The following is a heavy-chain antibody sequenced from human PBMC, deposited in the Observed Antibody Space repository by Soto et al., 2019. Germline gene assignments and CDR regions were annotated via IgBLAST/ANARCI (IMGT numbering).Heavy chain of an antibody. Sequence: SETLSLTCIVSNGSISSRGSYWGWIRQTPGKGLEWIGSIYYIGNTYYNPSLKSRVTISIDTSKNQFSLKLSSVTAADTAVYYCARPFEGKFFEPWGQRSLVTVSS. CDR2: IYYIGNT. CDR3: ARPFEGKFFEP. CDR1: NGSISSRGSY. D-gene: IGHD3-3*02. J-gene: IGHJ5*02. V-gene: IGHV4-39*07.